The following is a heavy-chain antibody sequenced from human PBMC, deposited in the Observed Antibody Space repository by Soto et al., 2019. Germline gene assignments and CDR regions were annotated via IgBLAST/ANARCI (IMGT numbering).Heavy chain of an antibody. CDR1: GGSFSGYY. CDR3: ARGGCSSTSCSFYYYYYMDV. Sequence: SETLSLTCAVYGGSFSGYYWSWIRQPPGKGLEWIGEINHSGSTNYNPSLKSRVTISVDTSKNQFSLKLSSVTAADTAVYYCARGGCSSTSCSFYYYYYMDVWGKGTTVTVSS. V-gene: IGHV4-34*01. J-gene: IGHJ6*03. D-gene: IGHD2-2*01. CDR2: INHSGST.